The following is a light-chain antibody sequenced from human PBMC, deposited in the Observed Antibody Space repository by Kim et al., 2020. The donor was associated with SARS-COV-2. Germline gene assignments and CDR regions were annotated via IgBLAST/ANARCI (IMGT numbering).Light chain of an antibody. CDR2: GND. Sequence: ELTQPPSASGTPGQRVTISCSGSSSNIGPNTVNWYQQFPGTAPKLLLYGNDQRPSGVPDRFSGSESGTSASLAISGLQSEDEADYYCAAWDDRLNGVIFGGGTQLTVL. V-gene: IGLV1-44*01. CDR3: AAWDDRLNGVI. CDR1: SSNIGPNT. J-gene: IGLJ2*01.